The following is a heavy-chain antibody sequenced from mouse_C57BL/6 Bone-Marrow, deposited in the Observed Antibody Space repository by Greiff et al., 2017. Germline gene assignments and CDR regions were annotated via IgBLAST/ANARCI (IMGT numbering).Heavy chain of an antibody. V-gene: IGHV14-4*01. Sequence: EVQLQQSGAELVRPGASVKLSCTASGFNIKDDYMHWVKQRPEQGLEWIGWIDPENGDTEYASKFQGKATITADTSSTTAYLQLSRLTSEDTAGYYCTTAGRGCFDVWGTGTTVTVSS. J-gene: IGHJ1*03. CDR3: TTAGRGCFDV. D-gene: IGHD3-2*02. CDR1: GFNIKDDY. CDR2: IDPENGDT.